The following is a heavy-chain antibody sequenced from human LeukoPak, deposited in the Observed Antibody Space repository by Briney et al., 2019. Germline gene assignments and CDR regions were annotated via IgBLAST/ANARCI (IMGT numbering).Heavy chain of an antibody. D-gene: IGHD3-3*01. CDR3: ARDLAPINYDFWSGYYRNAFDI. CDR1: GFTFSSYG. J-gene: IGHJ3*02. Sequence: PGGSLKLSCAASGFTFSSYGMHWVRQAPGKGLEWVAVIWYDGSNKYYADSVKGRFTISRDNSKNTLYLQMNSLRAEDTAVYYCARDLAPINYDFWSGYYRNAFDIWGQGTMVTVSS. CDR2: IWYDGSNK. V-gene: IGHV3-33*01.